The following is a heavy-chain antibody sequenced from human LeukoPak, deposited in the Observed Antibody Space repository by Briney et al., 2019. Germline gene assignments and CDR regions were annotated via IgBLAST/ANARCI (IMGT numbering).Heavy chain of an antibody. V-gene: IGHV4-28*05. Sequence: SETLSLTCAVSGDSTSRSDWWAWIRQPPGKGLEWLGNIYYSGRIYHNPSLQTRVIMSVDSSKNQFSLRLASVTAVDTAVYYCAKTRSGTYYGDSFDVWGPGILVTVSS. CDR1: GDSTSRSDW. J-gene: IGHJ3*01. D-gene: IGHD1-26*01. CDR3: AKTRSGTYYGDSFDV. CDR2: IYYSGRI.